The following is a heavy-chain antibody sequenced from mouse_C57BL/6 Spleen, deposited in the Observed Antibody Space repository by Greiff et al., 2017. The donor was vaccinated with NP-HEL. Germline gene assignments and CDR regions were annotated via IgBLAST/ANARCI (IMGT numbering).Heavy chain of an antibody. D-gene: IGHD4-1*01. CDR1: GYAFSSSW. J-gene: IGHJ2*01. Sequence: QVQLKQSGPELVKPGASVKISCKASGYAFSSSWMNWVKQRPGKGLEWIGRIYPGDGDTNYNGKFKGKATLTADKSSSTAYMQLSSLTSEDSAVYFCARSSLANWDYYWGQGTTLTVSS. V-gene: IGHV1-82*01. CDR2: IYPGDGDT. CDR3: ARSSLANWDYY.